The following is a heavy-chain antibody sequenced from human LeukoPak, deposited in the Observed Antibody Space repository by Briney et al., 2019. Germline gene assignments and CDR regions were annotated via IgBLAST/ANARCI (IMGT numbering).Heavy chain of an antibody. D-gene: IGHD2-21*01. J-gene: IGHJ4*02. CDR1: GYTFTSYD. CDR3: AREFRVVAPTQGDEY. Sequence: ASVNVSCKASGYTFTSYDINWVRQATGQGLEWMGWMDPNNGNTGYAQKFQRRVTMTRDTSINTAYMELTSLRAEDTAVYYCAREFRVVAPTQGDEYWGQGTLVTVSS. V-gene: IGHV1-8*01. CDR2: MDPNNGNT.